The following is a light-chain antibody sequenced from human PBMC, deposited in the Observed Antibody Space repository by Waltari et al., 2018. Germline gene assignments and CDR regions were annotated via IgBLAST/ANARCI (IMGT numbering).Light chain of an antibody. CDR1: RSDVGSYNL. CDR3: SSYAGNCNLVV. Sequence: QCALTQPASVSGSPGQSITISCTGTRSDVGSYNLVSWYQHHPGKAPKLMIYEASKRPSGVSNRFSGSKSGNTASLTISGLQAEDEADYYCSSYAGNCNLVVFGGGTKLTVL. V-gene: IGLV2-23*01. J-gene: IGLJ2*01. CDR2: EAS.